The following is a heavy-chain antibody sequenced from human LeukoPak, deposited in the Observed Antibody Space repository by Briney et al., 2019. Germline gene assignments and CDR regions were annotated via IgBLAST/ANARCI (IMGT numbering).Heavy chain of an antibody. V-gene: IGHV3-43*02. CDR2: TSAYGDGT. CDR3: AKDRSYYYDNSGLI. CDR1: GFRSEDFG. J-gene: IGHJ4*01. Sequence: GGSLRLSCVVSGFRSEDFGMHWVRQAPGKGLGWVSLTSAYGDGTYYADSVKGRFTASRDNTKGALYLQMNSLTTEDTALYYCAKDRSYYYDNSGLIWGQGTLVTVSS. D-gene: IGHD3-22*01.